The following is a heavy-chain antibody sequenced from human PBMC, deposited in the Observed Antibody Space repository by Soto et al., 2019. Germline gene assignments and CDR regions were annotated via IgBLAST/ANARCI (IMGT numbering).Heavy chain of an antibody. J-gene: IGHJ5*01. Sequence: LSETLSLTCSVSGDSISNLDYFWAWIRQPPGQALEYIGYIYKSATTYYNPSFESRVAISVDTSKSQFSLNVTSVTAADTAVYFCARGRYCLTGRCFPNWFDSWGQGALVTVYS. CDR1: GDSISNLDYF. CDR3: ARGRYCLTGRCFPNWFDS. D-gene: IGHD7-27*01. V-gene: IGHV4-30-4*01. CDR2: IYKSATT.